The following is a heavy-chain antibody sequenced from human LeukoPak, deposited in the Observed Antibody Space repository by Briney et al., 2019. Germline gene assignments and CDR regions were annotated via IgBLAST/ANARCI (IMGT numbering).Heavy chain of an antibody. CDR3: ATLSTQWRKLYFDY. V-gene: IGHV4-39*07. J-gene: IGHJ4*02. D-gene: IGHD5/OR15-5a*01. Sequence: TSETLSLTCTVSGGSISSSSYYWGCIRQPPGKGLECIGSIYYSGSTYYNPSLKSRVTISVDTSKNQFSLKLSSVTAADTAVYYCATLSTQWRKLYFDYWGQGTLVTVSS. CDR2: IYYSGST. CDR1: GGSISSSSYY.